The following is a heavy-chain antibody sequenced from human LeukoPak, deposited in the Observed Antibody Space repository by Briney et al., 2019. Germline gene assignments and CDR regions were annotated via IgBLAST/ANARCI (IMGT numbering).Heavy chain of an antibody. Sequence: SQTLSLTYAISGDSVSSNSVTWNWIRQSPSRGLEWLSRTYYRSTWYNDYAVSVRGRITVNPDTSKNQFSLHLNSVTPEDTAVYYCARRLTQYDCFDPWGQGILVTVSS. D-gene: IGHD2-2*01. CDR2: TYYRSTWYN. CDR3: ARRLTQYDCFDP. CDR1: GDSVSSNSVT. J-gene: IGHJ5*02. V-gene: IGHV6-1*01.